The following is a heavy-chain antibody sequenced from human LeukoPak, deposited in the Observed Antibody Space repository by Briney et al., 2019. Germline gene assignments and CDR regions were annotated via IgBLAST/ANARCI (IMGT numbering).Heavy chain of an antibody. CDR2: ISYDGSNK. J-gene: IGHJ3*02. CDR1: GVTFSSYA. Sequence: PGGSLRVSCAASGVTFSSYAMHGVRQAPGKGLQRVAIISYDGSNKFYADSVKGRFTISRDNSKNTLYVKMNNLRAEDTAVYYCARDYGWLESFDIWGQGTMVTVSS. V-gene: IGHV3-30-3*01. CDR3: ARDYGWLESFDI. D-gene: IGHD6-19*01.